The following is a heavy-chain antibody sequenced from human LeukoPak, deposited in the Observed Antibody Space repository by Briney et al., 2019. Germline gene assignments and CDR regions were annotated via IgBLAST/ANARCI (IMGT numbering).Heavy chain of an antibody. CDR2: IYHSGST. Sequence: PSETLSLTCTVSGYSISSGYYWGWIRQPPGKGLEWIGSIYHSGSTYYNPSLKSRVTISVDTSKNQFSLKLSSVTAADTAVYYCARGADNWGQGTLVTVSS. CDR3: ARGADN. D-gene: IGHD3-22*01. CDR1: GYSISSGYY. J-gene: IGHJ4*02. V-gene: IGHV4-38-2*02.